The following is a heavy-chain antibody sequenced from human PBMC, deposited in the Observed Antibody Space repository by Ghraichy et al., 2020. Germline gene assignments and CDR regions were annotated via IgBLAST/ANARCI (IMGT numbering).Heavy chain of an antibody. CDR2: INPNSGGT. CDR3: ARVPLSGYSYGYSYYYYGMDV. J-gene: IGHJ6*02. V-gene: IGHV1-2*02. CDR1: GYTFTGYY. Sequence: ASVKVSCKASGYTFTGYYMHWVRQAPGQGLEWMGWINPNSGGTNYAQKFQGRVTMTRDTSISTAYMELSRLRSDDTAVYYCARVPLSGYSYGYSYYYYGMDVWGQGTTVTVSS. D-gene: IGHD5-18*01.